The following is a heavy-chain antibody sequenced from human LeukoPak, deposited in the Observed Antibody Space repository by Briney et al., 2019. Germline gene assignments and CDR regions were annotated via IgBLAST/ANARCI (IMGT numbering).Heavy chain of an antibody. V-gene: IGHV3-74*01. J-gene: IGHJ5*02. CDR1: GFPFSGYW. Sequence: GGSLRLSCAASGFPFSGYWMHWVRHAPGKGLAWVSRIDDDGTGTTYADSVKGRFTISRDNAKNTLYLQMNSLRVEDTAVYYCARSASGYDSWGQGTLVTVSS. CDR3: ARSASGYDS. CDR2: IDDDGTGT. D-gene: IGHD5-12*01.